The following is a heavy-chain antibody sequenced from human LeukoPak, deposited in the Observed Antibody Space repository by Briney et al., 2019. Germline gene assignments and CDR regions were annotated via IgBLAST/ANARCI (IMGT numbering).Heavy chain of an antibody. V-gene: IGHV7-4-1*02. Sequence: ASVKVSCKTSGYTFTDHAMNWVRQAPGQGPEWMGWINTHSANPTHAHRLTGRFVFSLDPAVSTAYVQINDLRPVDTGVYYCAREKPLLDSWGQGTLVIVSS. CDR2: INTHSANP. CDR3: AREKPLLDS. J-gene: IGHJ4*02. CDR1: GYTFTDHA.